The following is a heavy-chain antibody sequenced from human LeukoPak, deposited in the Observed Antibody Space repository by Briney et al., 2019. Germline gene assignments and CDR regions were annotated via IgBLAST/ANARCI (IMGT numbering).Heavy chain of an antibody. Sequence: RTGGSLRLSCAASGFTFSDYYMSWIRQAPGKGLEWVSYISSSGSTIYYADSVKGRFTISRDNAKNSLYLQMNSLRAEDTAVYYCARENSSGWPLTYYYYYYMDVWGKGTTVTISS. CDR1: GFTFSDYY. CDR3: ARENSSGWPLTYYYYYYMDV. D-gene: IGHD6-19*01. V-gene: IGHV3-11*01. CDR2: ISSSGSTI. J-gene: IGHJ6*03.